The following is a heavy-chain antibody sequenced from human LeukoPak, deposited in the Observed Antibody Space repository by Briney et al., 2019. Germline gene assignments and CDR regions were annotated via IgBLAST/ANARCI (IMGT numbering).Heavy chain of an antibody. V-gene: IGHV3-53*01. CDR3: ARRAGAYSHPYDY. D-gene: IGHD4/OR15-4a*01. CDR1: GFTVSSNS. J-gene: IGHJ4*02. CDR2: IYSGNT. Sequence: PGGSLRLSCTVSGFTVSSNSMSWVRQAPGKGLEWVSFIYSGNTHYSDSVKGRFTISRDNSKNTLYLQMNSLRAKDTAVYYCARRAGAYSHPYDYWGQGTLVTVSS.